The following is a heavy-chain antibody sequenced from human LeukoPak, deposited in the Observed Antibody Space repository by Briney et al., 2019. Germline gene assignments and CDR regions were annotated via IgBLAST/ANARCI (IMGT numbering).Heavy chain of an antibody. J-gene: IGHJ6*02. CDR2: ISSSGTYV. CDR1: GFTFSSYS. D-gene: IGHD2-15*01. Sequence: PGGSLRLSCAASGFTFSSYSMNWVRQAPGKGLEWVSSISSSGTYVYYADSVKGRFTISRDNAKNSLYLQMNSLRAEDTAVYYCAKGAPSVVVAATGEWDYYGMDVWGQGTTVTVSS. V-gene: IGHV3-21*01. CDR3: AKGAPSVVVAATGEWDYYGMDV.